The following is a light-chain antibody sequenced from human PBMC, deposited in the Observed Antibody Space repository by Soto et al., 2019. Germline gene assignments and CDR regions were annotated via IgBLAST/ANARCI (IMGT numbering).Light chain of an antibody. CDR2: DAS. V-gene: IGKV1-13*02. Sequence: AIQLTQSPSSLSASVGDRVTITCRASQGISSALAWYQQKPGKAPKLLIYDASSLESGVPSRFSGSGSGTDFTLTISSLQPEDFATYYCQQFNSCPFFGQGTRLEIK. CDR1: QGISSA. J-gene: IGKJ5*01. CDR3: QQFNSCPF.